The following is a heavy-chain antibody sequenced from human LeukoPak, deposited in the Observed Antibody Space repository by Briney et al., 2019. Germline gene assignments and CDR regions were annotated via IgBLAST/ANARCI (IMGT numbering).Heavy chain of an antibody. Sequence: PSETLSLTCTVSGGSISSYYWSWIRQPPGKGLEWIGYIYYSGSTYYNPSLKSRVTMSVDTSKNQFSLKLSSVTAADTAVYYCARVGVQSSAFLSGYWGQGTLVTVSS. D-gene: IGHD3-22*01. CDR1: GGSISSYY. J-gene: IGHJ4*02. V-gene: IGHV4-59*04. CDR2: IYYSGST. CDR3: ARVGVQSSAFLSGY.